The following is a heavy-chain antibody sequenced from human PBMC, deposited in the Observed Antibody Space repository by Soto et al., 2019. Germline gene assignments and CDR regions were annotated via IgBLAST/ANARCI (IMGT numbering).Heavy chain of an antibody. CDR3: VSDVSGGTDHWFFDL. Sequence: QVQLVQSGAEVKKPGASVKVSCKASGYTFSIYGISWVRQAPGQGLEWMGWISGYNGNTRYAQKVQDRVTVTIDTSTSSAFMELRSLRSDDTAIYYCVSDVSGGTDHWFFDLWGRGTLVTVSS. V-gene: IGHV1-18*01. CDR2: ISGYNGNT. D-gene: IGHD1-26*01. J-gene: IGHJ2*01. CDR1: GYTFSIYG.